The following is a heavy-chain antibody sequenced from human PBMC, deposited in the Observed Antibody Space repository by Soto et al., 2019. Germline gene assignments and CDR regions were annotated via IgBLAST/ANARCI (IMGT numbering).Heavy chain of an antibody. CDR3: ASTLYYYDSSGYDPFDY. CDR1: GCTFSSYA. D-gene: IGHD3-22*01. Sequence: SVKVSCKASGCTFSSYAISWVRQAPGQGLEWMGGIIPIFGTANYAQKFQGRVTITADKSTSTAYMELSSLRSEDTAVYYCASTLYYYDSSGYDPFDYWGQGTLVTVSS. V-gene: IGHV1-69*06. J-gene: IGHJ4*02. CDR2: IIPIFGTA.